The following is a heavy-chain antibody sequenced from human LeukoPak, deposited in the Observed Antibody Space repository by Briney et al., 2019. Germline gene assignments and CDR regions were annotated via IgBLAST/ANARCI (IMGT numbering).Heavy chain of an antibody. CDR1: GYTFTGYY. D-gene: IGHD6-6*01. V-gene: IGHV1-2*02. CDR2: INPNSGGT. Sequence: GASVKVSCKASGYTFTGYYMHWVRQAPGQGLEWMGWINPNSGGTNYAQKFQGRVTMTRDTSISTAYMELSRLRSDDTAVYYCASEPYSSSFEDFDYWGQGTLVTVSS. J-gene: IGHJ4*02. CDR3: ASEPYSSSFEDFDY.